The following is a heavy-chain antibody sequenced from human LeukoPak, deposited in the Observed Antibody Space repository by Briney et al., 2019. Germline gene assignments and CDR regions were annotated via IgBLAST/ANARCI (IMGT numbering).Heavy chain of an antibody. D-gene: IGHD5-18*01. Sequence: PGGSLRLSCAASGFTVSSYFMSWVRQAPGKGLEWVSYISSSGRNIYYADSVNGRFTISRDNAKNSLCLQMNSLRAEDTAVYYCARDLVQLWSKDYWGQGTLVTVSS. J-gene: IGHJ4*02. CDR2: ISSSGRNI. CDR3: ARDLVQLWSKDY. CDR1: GFTVSSYF. V-gene: IGHV3-48*04.